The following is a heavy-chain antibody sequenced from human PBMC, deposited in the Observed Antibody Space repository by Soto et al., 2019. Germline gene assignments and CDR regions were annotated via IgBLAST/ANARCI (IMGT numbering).Heavy chain of an antibody. Sequence: GWSLRLSCAASGFTFTSYAMHWVRQAPGKGLEWVAVISYDGSNKYYADSVKGRFTISRDNSKNTLYLQMNSLRAEDTAVYYCAREGEALDGYKPPLDYWGQGTLVTVSS. CDR2: ISYDGSNK. CDR3: AREGEALDGYKPPLDY. CDR1: GFTFTSYA. V-gene: IGHV3-30-3*01. J-gene: IGHJ4*02. D-gene: IGHD5-12*01.